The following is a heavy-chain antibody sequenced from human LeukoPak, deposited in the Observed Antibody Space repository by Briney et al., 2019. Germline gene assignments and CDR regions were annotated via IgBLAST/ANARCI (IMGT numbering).Heavy chain of an antibody. Sequence: SETLSLTCTVSGGSISSNYWSWIRQPAGKGLEWIGRIYTSGSTNYNPSLKSRVTMSVDRSKNQFSLKLSSATAADTAVYYCARGLEIHEFDYWGQGTLVTVSS. CDR3: ARGLEIHEFDY. CDR1: GGSISSNY. J-gene: IGHJ4*02. V-gene: IGHV4-4*07. D-gene: IGHD5-18*01. CDR2: IYTSGST.